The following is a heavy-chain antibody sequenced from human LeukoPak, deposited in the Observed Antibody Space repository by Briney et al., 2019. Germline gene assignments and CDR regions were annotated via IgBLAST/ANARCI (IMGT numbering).Heavy chain of an antibody. CDR3: ASRYPSNGDYDSSGYYYGSPFDY. Sequence: GGSLRLSCAASGFTVSSNYMSWVRQAPGKGLEWVSVIYSGGSTYYADSVKGRFTISRDNSKNTLYLQMNSLRAEDTAVYYCASRYPSNGDYDSSGYYYGSPFDYWGQGTLVTLSS. J-gene: IGHJ4*02. CDR2: IYSGGST. V-gene: IGHV3-66*01. D-gene: IGHD3-22*01. CDR1: GFTVSSNY.